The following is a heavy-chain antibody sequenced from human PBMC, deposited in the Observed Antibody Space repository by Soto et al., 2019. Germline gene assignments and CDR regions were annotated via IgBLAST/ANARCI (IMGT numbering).Heavy chain of an antibody. V-gene: IGHV4-59*01. CDR2: IYYSGNT. CDR3: ARVHSSGKSGYFQH. Sequence: QVQLQESGPGLVKPSETLSLTCTVSGGSISSYYWRWIRQPPGKGLEWIGYIYYSGNTNYNPSLKSRVTISVDTSKNQFSLKLSSVTAADTAVYYCARVHSSGKSGYFQHWGQGTLVAVSS. J-gene: IGHJ1*01. D-gene: IGHD6-19*01. CDR1: GGSISSYY.